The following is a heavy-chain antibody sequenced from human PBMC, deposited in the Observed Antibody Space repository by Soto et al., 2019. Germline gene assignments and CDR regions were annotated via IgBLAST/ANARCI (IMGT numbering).Heavy chain of an antibody. D-gene: IGHD2-2*01. Sequence: PSETLSLTCTVSGGSISSSRSYWGWIRQPPGKGLECIGYIYYSGSTYYNPSLKSRVTISVDTSKNQFSLKLSSVTAADTAVYYCAREAYCSSTSCYQTQAFDPWGQGTLVTVPQ. V-gene: IGHV4-31*03. J-gene: IGHJ5*02. CDR1: GGSISSSRSY. CDR2: IYYSGST. CDR3: AREAYCSSTSCYQTQAFDP.